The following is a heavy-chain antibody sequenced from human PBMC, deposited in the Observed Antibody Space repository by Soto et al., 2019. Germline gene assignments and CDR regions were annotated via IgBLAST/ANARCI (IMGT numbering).Heavy chain of an antibody. CDR2: IYYSGST. CDR3: ASTATVTPAGGQHYYYGMDV. V-gene: IGHV4-31*03. J-gene: IGHJ6*02. Sequence: QVQLQESGPGLVKPSQTLSLTCTVSGGSISSGGYYWSWIRQHPGKGLEWIGYIYYSGSTYYNPYLKSRVTISVDTSKNQFSLKLSSVTAADTAVYYCASTATVTPAGGQHYYYGMDVWGQGSTVTVSS. CDR1: GGSISSGGYY. D-gene: IGHD4-17*01.